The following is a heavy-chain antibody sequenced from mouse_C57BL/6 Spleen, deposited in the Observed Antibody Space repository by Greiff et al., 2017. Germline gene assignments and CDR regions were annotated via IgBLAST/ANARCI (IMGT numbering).Heavy chain of an antibody. CDR3: ARSDSNYGFDY. CDR2: IHPNSGST. CDR1: GYTFTSYW. J-gene: IGHJ2*01. Sequence: QVQLQQPGAELVKPGTSVKLSCKASGYTFTSYWIHWVKQRPGQGLEWIGMIHPNSGSTNYNEKFKSKATLTVDKSSSTAYMQLSSLTSEDSAVYYCARSDSNYGFDYWGQGTTLTVSS. D-gene: IGHD2-5*01. V-gene: IGHV1-64*01.